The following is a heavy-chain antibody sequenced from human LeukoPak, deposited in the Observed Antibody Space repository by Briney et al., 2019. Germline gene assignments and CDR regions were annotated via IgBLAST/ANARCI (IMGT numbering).Heavy chain of an antibody. V-gene: IGHV4-59*08. CDR1: GGSISSYY. Sequence: SETLSLTCTVSGGSISSYYWSWIRQPPGKGLEWIGYIYYSGSNNYNPSLKSRVTKSVDTSKNQFSLKLSSVTAADTAVYYCARHLTVTTTDFDYWGQGTLVTVSS. CDR3: ARHLTVTTTDFDY. D-gene: IGHD4-17*01. CDR2: IYYSGSN. J-gene: IGHJ4*02.